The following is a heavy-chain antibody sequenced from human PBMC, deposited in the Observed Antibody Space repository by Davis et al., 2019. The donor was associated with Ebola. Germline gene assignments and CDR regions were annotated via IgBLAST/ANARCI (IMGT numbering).Heavy chain of an antibody. CDR3: ARGGITMMVVPRDYYYGLDV. CDR2: INPNSGGT. Sequence: ASVKVSCKASGYTFTGNYIQWVRQAPGQGLEWMGRINPNSGGTNYAQKFQGRVTMSRDTSTSTAYMEMSRLRSDDTAVYFCARGGITMMVVPRDYYYGLDVWGQGTTVTVSS. CDR1: GYTFTGNY. J-gene: IGHJ6*02. V-gene: IGHV1-2*06. D-gene: IGHD3-22*01.